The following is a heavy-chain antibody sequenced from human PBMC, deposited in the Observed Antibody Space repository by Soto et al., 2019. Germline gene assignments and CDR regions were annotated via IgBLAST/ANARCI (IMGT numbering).Heavy chain of an antibody. J-gene: IGHJ5*02. Sequence: QVQLQESGPGLVKPSETLSLTCTVSGGSMSSYYWSWIRQPPGKGLEWIGYIYYSGSTNYNPSLKSRVTISVYMSKKQFSLKLSSVTAADTAVYYCASWGVYCTSTSCFERWFDPWGQGILVTVSA. CDR3: ASWGVYCTSTSCFERWFDP. CDR2: IYYSGST. D-gene: IGHD2-2*01. CDR1: GGSMSSYY. V-gene: IGHV4-59*08.